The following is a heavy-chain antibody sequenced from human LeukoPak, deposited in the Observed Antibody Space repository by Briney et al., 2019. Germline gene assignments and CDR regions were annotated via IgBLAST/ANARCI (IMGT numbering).Heavy chain of an antibody. CDR1: GFTFSNYW. Sequence: GGSLRLSCAASGFTFSNYWVSWVRQAPGKGLEWVANIKQDGSEKYYVESLKGQFTISRDNARKSLYLQMNSLRVEDTAVYYCARVSSVPYRYYMDVWGKGTTVTVSS. CDR3: ARVSSVPYRYYMDV. V-gene: IGHV3-7*01. CDR2: IKQDGSEK. J-gene: IGHJ6*03. D-gene: IGHD3-22*01.